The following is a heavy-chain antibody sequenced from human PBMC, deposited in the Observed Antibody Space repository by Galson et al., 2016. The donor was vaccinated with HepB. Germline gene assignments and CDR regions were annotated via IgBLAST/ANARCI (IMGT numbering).Heavy chain of an antibody. CDR1: GFSFSSYW. CDR2: IYPGDSDT. D-gene: IGHD5-24*01. V-gene: IGHV5-51*01. CDR3: ASLGGRDVYKIIFCAFDI. Sequence: QSGAEVKKPGESLRISCKASGFSFSSYWIGWVRQMPGKGLEWMGIIYPGDSDTRDSPSFQGQVTISADRSITTAYLQWSSLKASDTAMYYCASLGGRDVYKIIFCAFDIWGQGTMGTVSS. J-gene: IGHJ3*02.